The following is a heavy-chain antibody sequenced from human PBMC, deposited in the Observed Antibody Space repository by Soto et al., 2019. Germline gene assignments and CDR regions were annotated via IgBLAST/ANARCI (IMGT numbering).Heavy chain of an antibody. CDR3: ARDPGPAAPNYYYYCDMDV. CDR2: SYTSGST. J-gene: IGHJ6*02. V-gene: IGHV4-4*07. Sequence: SESLSLTCTVSGGCISSYYWSWIRQPAGKGLEWIWGSYTSGSTNYNPSLKSRGTMSVDTSNNKFSLKLSYVTAPATAVYFCARDPGPAAPNYYYYCDMDVWGQGNTVTVSS. D-gene: IGHD2-2*01. CDR1: GGCISSYY.